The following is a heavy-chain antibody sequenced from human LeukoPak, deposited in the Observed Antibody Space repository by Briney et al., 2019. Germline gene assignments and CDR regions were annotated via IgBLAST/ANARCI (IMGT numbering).Heavy chain of an antibody. Sequence: GGPLILSCAASGFTFSSYRMNWVRQAPGKGLEWVSSISSSSSYIYYADSVKGRFTISRDNAKNSLYLQMNSLRAEDTAVYYCAREVTMVRGVILYYFDYWGQGTLVTVSS. CDR1: GFTFSSYR. V-gene: IGHV3-21*01. CDR2: ISSSSSYI. D-gene: IGHD3-10*01. CDR3: AREVTMVRGVILYYFDY. J-gene: IGHJ4*02.